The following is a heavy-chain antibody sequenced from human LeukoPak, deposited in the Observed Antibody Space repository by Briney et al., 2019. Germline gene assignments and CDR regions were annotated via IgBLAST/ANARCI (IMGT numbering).Heavy chain of an antibody. CDR2: IYSGGST. V-gene: IGHV3-53*01. D-gene: IGHD2-15*01. Sequence: TGGSLRLSCAASGFTVSSNYMSWVRQAPGKGLEWVSVIYSGGSTYYADSVKGRFTISRDNSKNTLYLQMNSLRAEDTAVYYCARLGYCSGGSCYYFDYWGQGTLVTVSS. CDR3: ARLGYCSGGSCYYFDY. CDR1: GFTVSSNY. J-gene: IGHJ4*02.